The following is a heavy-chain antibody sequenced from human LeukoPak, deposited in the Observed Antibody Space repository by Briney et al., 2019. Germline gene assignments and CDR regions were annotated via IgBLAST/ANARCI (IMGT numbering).Heavy chain of an antibody. Sequence: PGRSLRLSCAASGFTFSTYAMHWVRQAPGKGLEWVAVISFDGSNKYYADSVKGRFTISRDNSNNMLYLQMNSLRPEDTAVYYCARPSQQWLVRYWFDPWGQGTPVTVSS. CDR3: ARPSQQWLVRYWFDP. CDR2: ISFDGSNK. D-gene: IGHD6-19*01. V-gene: IGHV3-30-3*01. CDR1: GFTFSTYA. J-gene: IGHJ5*02.